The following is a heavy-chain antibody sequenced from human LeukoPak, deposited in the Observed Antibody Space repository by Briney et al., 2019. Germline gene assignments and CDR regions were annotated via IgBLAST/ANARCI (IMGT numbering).Heavy chain of an antibody. Sequence: GGSLILSCAASGFTFSSYAMSWVRQAPGKGLEWVSGISGSGGSTYYADSVKGGFTISRDNSKNTLYLKMNSLRAEDTAVYYCAKDRKDIVVVPAASWSWFDRWGQGPLVSVSS. V-gene: IGHV3-23*01. CDR2: ISGSGGST. CDR3: AKDRKDIVVVPAASWSWFDR. J-gene: IGHJ5*02. CDR1: GFTFSSYA. D-gene: IGHD2-2*01.